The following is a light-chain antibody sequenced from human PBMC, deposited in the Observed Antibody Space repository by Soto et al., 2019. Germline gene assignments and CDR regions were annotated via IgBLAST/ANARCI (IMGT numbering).Light chain of an antibody. J-gene: IGKJ1*01. CDR1: QTVRNNY. CDR3: QQYNNWPTWT. V-gene: IGKV3-20*01. Sequence: EFVLTQSPGTLSLSPGERATLSCRASQTVRNNYLAWYQQKPGQAPRLLIYGPSTRATGIPDRFSGSGSGTDFTLTISSLQAEDSAVYFCQQYNNWPTWTFGQGTKVDIK. CDR2: GPS.